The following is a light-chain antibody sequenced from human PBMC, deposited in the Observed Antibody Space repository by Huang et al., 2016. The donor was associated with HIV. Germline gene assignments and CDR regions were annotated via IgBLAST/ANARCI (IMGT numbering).Light chain of an antibody. Sequence: DIVMAQYPPYLPVTPGETASISCRSSRSLLDSNGYNYLDWYLQKPGQSPQLRIYLGSNRASGVPDRFRGSGSGGFFTLVISSVEADDVGIYYCMQTPQTPCFSFGPGTRLDIK. CDR3: MQTPQTPCFS. CDR1: RSLLDSNGYNY. J-gene: IGKJ3*01. CDR2: LGS. V-gene: IGKV2-28*01.